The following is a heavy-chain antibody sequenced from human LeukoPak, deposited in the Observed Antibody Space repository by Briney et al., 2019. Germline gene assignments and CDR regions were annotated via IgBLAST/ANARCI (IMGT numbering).Heavy chain of an antibody. Sequence: GGSLRLSCAASGFTFSSYAMHWVRQAPGKGLEWVAVISYDGSKKYYADSVKGRFTISRDNSKNTLYLQMNSLGAEDTAVYYCARNVYYYDSSGYYPYYFDYWGQGTLVTVSS. V-gene: IGHV3-30-3*01. D-gene: IGHD3-22*01. CDR3: ARNVYYYDSSGYYPYYFDY. J-gene: IGHJ4*02. CDR2: ISYDGSKK. CDR1: GFTFSSYA.